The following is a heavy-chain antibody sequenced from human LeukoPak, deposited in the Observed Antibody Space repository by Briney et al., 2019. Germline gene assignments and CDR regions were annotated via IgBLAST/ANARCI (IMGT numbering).Heavy chain of an antibody. CDR1: GGSISSYY. J-gene: IGHJ5*02. V-gene: IGHV4-59*01. CDR2: IYYSGNT. CDR3: ARVVFRSWPRGFDP. Sequence: SETLSLTCTVSGGSISSYYWSWIRQPPGKGLEWIGYIYYSGNTNYNPSLKSRVTISVDTSKNQFSLKLSSVTAADTAVYYCARVVFRSWPRGFDPWGQGTLVTVSS. D-gene: IGHD1-26*01.